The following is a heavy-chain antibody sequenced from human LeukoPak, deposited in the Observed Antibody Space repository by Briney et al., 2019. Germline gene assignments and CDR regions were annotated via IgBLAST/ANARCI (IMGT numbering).Heavy chain of an antibody. D-gene: IGHD3-10*01. CDR1: GGSFSGYY. CDR2: INHSGST. J-gene: IGHJ4*02. CDR3: ARDARQYITYFDY. Sequence: SETLSLTCAVYGGSFSGYYWSWIRQPPGKGLEWIGEINHSGSTNYNPSLKSRVTISVDTSKNQFSLKLSSVTAADTAVYYCARDARQYITYFDYWGQGTLVTVSS. V-gene: IGHV4-34*01.